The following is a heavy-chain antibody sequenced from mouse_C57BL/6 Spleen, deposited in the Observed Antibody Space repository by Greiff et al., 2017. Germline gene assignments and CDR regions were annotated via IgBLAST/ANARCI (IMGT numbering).Heavy chain of an antibody. D-gene: IGHD1-1*01. J-gene: IGHJ4*01. CDR1: GYTFTSYW. V-gene: IGHV1-59*01. Sequence: VQLQQPGAELVRPGTSVTLSCKASGYTFTSYWMHWVKQRPGQGLAWIGVLDPSDSYTNYNQKFKGHATLTVDTSSSTSYMQLSSLTTEDAAVYYCARGTVGAMDYWGQGTSVTVSS. CDR3: ARGTVGAMDY. CDR2: LDPSDSYT.